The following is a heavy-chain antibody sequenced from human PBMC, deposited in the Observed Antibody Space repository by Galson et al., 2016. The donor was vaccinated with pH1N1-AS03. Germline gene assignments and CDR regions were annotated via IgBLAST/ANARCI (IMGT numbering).Heavy chain of an antibody. CDR2: ISFDGTNE. V-gene: IGHV3-30*17. D-gene: IGHD1-26*01. J-gene: IGHJ3*01. CDR1: GFTFGAYA. Sequence: SLRLSCAASGFTFGAYAIHWVRQAPGKGLEWVALISFDGTNEYYADSVKGRFTISRDNSKGTLSLQMDTLRPEDTAMYFCARTSVPQRIVSTIDHFAFDVWGQGTLVTVSS. CDR3: ARTSVPQRIVSTIDHFAFDV.